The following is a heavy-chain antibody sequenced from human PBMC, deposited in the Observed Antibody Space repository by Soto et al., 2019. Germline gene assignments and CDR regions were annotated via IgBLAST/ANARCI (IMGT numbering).Heavy chain of an antibody. CDR1: GYSFTSYW. CDR2: IYPGDSDT. Sequence: GESLKISSKGSGYSFTSYWIGWVRQMPGKGLEWMGIIYPGDSDTRYSPSFQGQVTISADKSISTAYLQWSSLKAPDTAMYYCARLGVEGVRSPKQYLDGMDVWGQGTTVTVSS. D-gene: IGHD3-16*01. V-gene: IGHV5-51*01. J-gene: IGHJ6*02. CDR3: ARLGVEGVRSPKQYLDGMDV.